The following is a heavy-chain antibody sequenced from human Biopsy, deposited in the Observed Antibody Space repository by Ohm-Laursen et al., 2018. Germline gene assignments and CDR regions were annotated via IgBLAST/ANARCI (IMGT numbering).Heavy chain of an antibody. J-gene: IGHJ4*02. CDR3: ARDYYPYVDYLKDVPLCDS. CDR1: GCTFTTYG. D-gene: IGHD4-17*01. V-gene: IGHV1-18*01. CDR2: INTYSGNT. Sequence: SVKVSCKVSGCTFTTYGISWVQQAPGQGLEWMGWINTYSGNTNYGKKFHDRVIMTSDTSTSTAYLEHRSLRSDDTAVYYCARDYYPYVDYLKDVPLCDSWGQGTLVTVSS.